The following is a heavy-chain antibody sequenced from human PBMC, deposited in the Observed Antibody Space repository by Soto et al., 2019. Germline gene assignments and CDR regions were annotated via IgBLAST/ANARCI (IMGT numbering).Heavy chain of an antibody. Sequence: GGSLRLSCAASGFTFSSYALSWVRQAPGKGLEWVSIIGDSGGSTFYADSVKGRCTISRDNSKNTLYLQMNNLRAEDTAVYYCAKHFDSGCPDYWGQGTLVTVSS. CDR1: GFTFSSYA. CDR2: IGDSGGST. D-gene: IGHD6-19*01. CDR3: AKHFDSGCPDY. J-gene: IGHJ4*02. V-gene: IGHV3-23*01.